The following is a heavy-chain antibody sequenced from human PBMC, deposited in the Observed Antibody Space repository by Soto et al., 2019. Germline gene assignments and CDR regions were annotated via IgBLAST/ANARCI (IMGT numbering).Heavy chain of an antibody. CDR2: ISHDGSNR. D-gene: IGHD3-10*01. CDR1: GFTFSSYG. J-gene: IGHJ4*02. Sequence: QVQLVESGGGVVQPGRSLRLSCVASGFTFSSYGMHWVRQAPGKGLEWVALISHDGSNRYHADSVTGRFIISRDNSKNTLYLQMNSLRAEDTALYYCAKDPFAKSRSYPGHWGQGTLVTVSS. CDR3: AKDPFAKSRSYPGH. V-gene: IGHV3-30*18.